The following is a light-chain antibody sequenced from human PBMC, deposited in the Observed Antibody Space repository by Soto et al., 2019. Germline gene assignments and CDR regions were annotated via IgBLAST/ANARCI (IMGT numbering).Light chain of an antibody. CDR2: NDN. V-gene: IGLV1-40*01. Sequence: QSVLTQPPSVSGAPGQRVTISCTGSSSNIGAGYDVHWYQQLPGTAPKLLLYNDNNRPSGVPDRISGSKSGTSASLAITGLQAEDEADYYSKSYDRSLSGYVFGTGTKVTVL. CDR3: KSYDRSLSGYV. J-gene: IGLJ1*01. CDR1: SSNIGAGYD.